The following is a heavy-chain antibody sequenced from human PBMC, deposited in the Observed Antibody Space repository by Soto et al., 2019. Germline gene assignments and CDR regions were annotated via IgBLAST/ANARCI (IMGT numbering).Heavy chain of an antibody. CDR2: ISGSGGST. CDR3: AKDREQQLAPSN. V-gene: IGHV3-23*01. Sequence: GGSLRLSCAASGFTFSSYAMSWVRQAPGKGLEWVSAISGSGGSTYYADSVKGRFTISRDNSRNTLYLQMNSLRAEDTAVYYCAKDREQQLAPSNWGQGTLVTVSS. CDR1: GFTFSSYA. J-gene: IGHJ4*02. D-gene: IGHD6-13*01.